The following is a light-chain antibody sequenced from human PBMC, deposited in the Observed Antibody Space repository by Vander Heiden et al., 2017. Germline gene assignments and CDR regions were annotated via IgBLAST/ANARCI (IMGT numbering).Light chain of an antibody. Sequence: HSALTQPASFSGSPGRSIAIPCTGTSSDVGGYNYVSWYQQHPGKAPNLMIYDVRNRPAGVSNRFSGSKSGNTAFLTISGLQAEDEADYYCSSQTSSSTAVFGGGTQLTVL. V-gene: IGLV2-14*03. J-gene: IGLJ7*01. CDR3: SSQTSSSTAV. CDR2: DVR. CDR1: SSDVGGYNY.